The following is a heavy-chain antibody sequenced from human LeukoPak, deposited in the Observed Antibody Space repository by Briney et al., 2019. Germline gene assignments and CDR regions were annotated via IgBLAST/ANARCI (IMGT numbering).Heavy chain of an antibody. D-gene: IGHD6-19*01. CDR3: ARIVVAGNGYNSFDP. CDR2: IYYTGST. J-gene: IGHJ5*02. V-gene: IGHV4-59*08. Sequence: SETLSLTCAVSGGSISTYYWNWIRQPPGKGLEWIGYIYYTGSTIYNPSHKSRVTISVDTSKNQFSLKLRSVTAADTAVYYCARIVVAGNGYNSFDPWGQGALVTVSS. CDR1: GGSISTYY.